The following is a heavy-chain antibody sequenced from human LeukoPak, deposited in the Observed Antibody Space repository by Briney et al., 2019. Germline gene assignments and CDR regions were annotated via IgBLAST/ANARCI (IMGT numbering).Heavy chain of an antibody. Sequence: PSETLSLTCTVSGGSISSYYWSWIRQPPGRGLEWIGYIYYSGSTNYNPSLKSRVTISVDTSKNQFSLKLSSVTAADTAVYYCASSFGELSSSWGQGTLVTVSS. CDR3: ASSFGELSSS. CDR2: IYYSGST. V-gene: IGHV4-59*01. CDR1: GGSISSYY. D-gene: IGHD3-10*01. J-gene: IGHJ5*02.